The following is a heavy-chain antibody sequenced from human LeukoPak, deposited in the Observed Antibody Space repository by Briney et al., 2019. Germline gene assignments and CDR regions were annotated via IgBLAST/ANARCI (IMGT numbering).Heavy chain of an antibody. CDR1: GGSFSGHY. Sequence: PSETLSLTCAVYGGSFSGHYWSWIRQPPGKGLEWIGEINHSGSTNYNPSLKSRVTISVDTSKNQFSPKLSSVTAADTAVYYCARGLGGGMAHWGQGTLVTVSS. J-gene: IGHJ4*02. CDR2: INHSGST. V-gene: IGHV4-34*01. CDR3: ARGLGGGMAH. D-gene: IGHD3-10*01.